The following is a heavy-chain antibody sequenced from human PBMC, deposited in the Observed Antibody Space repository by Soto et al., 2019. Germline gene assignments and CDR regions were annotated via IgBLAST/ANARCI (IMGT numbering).Heavy chain of an antibody. V-gene: IGHV4-34*01. J-gene: IGHJ6*03. D-gene: IGHD6-13*01. CDR3: ATLYSSSWQYYYYYRDV. Sequence: SETLSLTCAVYGGSFSGYYWSWIRQPPGKGLEWIGEINHSGSTNYNPSLKSRVTISVDTSKNQFSLKLSSVTAADTAVYYCATLYSSSWQYYYYYRDVWGKGTTVTVSS. CDR1: GGSFSGYY. CDR2: INHSGST.